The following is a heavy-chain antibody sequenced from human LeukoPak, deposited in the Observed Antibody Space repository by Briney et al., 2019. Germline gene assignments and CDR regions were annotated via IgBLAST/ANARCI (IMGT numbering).Heavy chain of an antibody. D-gene: IGHD3-10*01. J-gene: IGHJ5*02. Sequence: GESLKISCKGSGYSFISYWIGWVRQMPGKGLEWMGIIYPDDSDTRYSPSFQGQVTISADKSISTAYLQWSSLKASDTAIYYCARKTYGSGSYWFDPWGQGTLVTVSS. CDR3: ARKTYGSGSYWFDP. V-gene: IGHV5-51*01. CDR2: IYPDDSDT. CDR1: GYSFISYW.